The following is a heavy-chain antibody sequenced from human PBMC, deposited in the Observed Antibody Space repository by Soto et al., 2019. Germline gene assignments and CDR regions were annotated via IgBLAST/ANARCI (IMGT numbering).Heavy chain of an antibody. D-gene: IGHD6-13*01. Sequence: GGSLRLSCTASGFTFGDYAMSWFRQAPGKGLEWVGFIRSKAYGGTTEYAASVKGRFTISRDDSKSIAYLQMNSLKTEDTAVYYCTRVRSSSWYVFDYWGQGTLVTVSS. CDR2: IRSKAYGGTT. CDR3: TRVRSSSWYVFDY. CDR1: GFTFGDYA. J-gene: IGHJ4*02. V-gene: IGHV3-49*03.